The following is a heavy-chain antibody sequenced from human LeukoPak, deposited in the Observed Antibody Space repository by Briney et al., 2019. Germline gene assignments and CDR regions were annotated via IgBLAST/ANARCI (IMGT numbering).Heavy chain of an antibody. Sequence: GGSLRLSCAAPGFIFSDHNMSWIRQAPGKGLEWLSYISNSGTNVHYADSVRGRFTVSRDNAKNSLYLQMNSLRAEDTAVYYCARVIVAVTANMYFDYWGQGSLLTVSS. CDR2: ISNSGTNV. J-gene: IGHJ4*02. D-gene: IGHD2-21*02. CDR3: ARVIVAVTANMYFDY. CDR1: GFIFSDHN. V-gene: IGHV3-11*01.